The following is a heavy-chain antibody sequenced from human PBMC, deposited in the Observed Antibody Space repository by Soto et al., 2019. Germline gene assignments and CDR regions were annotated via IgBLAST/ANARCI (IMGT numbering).Heavy chain of an antibody. CDR3: ARGNWFDP. Sequence: QVQLVQSGAEVKKPGASVKVSCKASGYTFITYDINWVRQATGQGLEWVGWVNPDSGKTDYARKFQGRVTMTRNTSISTVYMELSVLRSEDTAVYCCARGNWFDPWGQGTLVTVSS. V-gene: IGHV1-8*01. CDR2: VNPDSGKT. J-gene: IGHJ5*02. CDR1: GYTFITYD.